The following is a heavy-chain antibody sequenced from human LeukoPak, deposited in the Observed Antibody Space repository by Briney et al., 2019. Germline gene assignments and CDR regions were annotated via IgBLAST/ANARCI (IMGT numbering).Heavy chain of an antibody. V-gene: IGHV1-2*02. CDR1: GYTFTGYC. Sequence: ASVKVSCKASGYTFTGYCMHWVRQAPGQGLEWMGWINPNSGGTNYAQKFQGRVTMTRDTSISTAYMELSRLRSDDTAVYYCARGLGRYCSGGSCYSDWGQGTLVTVSS. J-gene: IGHJ4*02. D-gene: IGHD2-15*01. CDR3: ARGLGRYCSGGSCYSD. CDR2: INPNSGGT.